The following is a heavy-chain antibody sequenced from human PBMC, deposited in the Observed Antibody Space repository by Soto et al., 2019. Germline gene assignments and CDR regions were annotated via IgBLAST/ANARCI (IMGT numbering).Heavy chain of an antibody. J-gene: IGHJ4*02. CDR1: GGSISSYY. CDR3: ARHVTTVTTVDY. D-gene: IGHD4-17*01. V-gene: IGHV4-59*08. Sequence: QVQLQESGPGLVKPSETLSLTCTVSGGSISSYYWSWIRQPPGKGLEWIGYIYYSGSTNYNPSLTSRVTISVDTSKNQFSLKLSSVTAADTAVYYCARHVTTVTTVDYWGQGTLVTVSS. CDR2: IYYSGST.